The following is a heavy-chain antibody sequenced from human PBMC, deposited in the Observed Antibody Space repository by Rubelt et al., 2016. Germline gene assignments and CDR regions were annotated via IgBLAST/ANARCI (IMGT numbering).Heavy chain of an antibody. CDR1: GFTFSNFW. J-gene: IGHJ6*02. CDR3: ARAFRDSPYHNMDV. CDR2: IRQDGSEK. D-gene: IGHD2-21*02. Sequence: EVQLLESGGALVQPGESLRLSCAASGFTFSNFWMNWVRQAPGKGLEWVSNIRQDGSEKYYVDSVKGRFTISRDNAKDSLYLQMNSLRAEDTAVYYGARAFRDSPYHNMDVWGQGTTVTVSS. V-gene: IGHV3-7*01.